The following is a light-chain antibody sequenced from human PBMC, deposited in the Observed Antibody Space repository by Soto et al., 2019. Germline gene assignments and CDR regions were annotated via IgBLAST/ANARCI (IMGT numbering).Light chain of an antibody. CDR2: GAS. J-gene: IGKJ2*01. Sequence: EIVMTQSPTSLSVSPGDGATLSCRSSQSVASNVAWYQQKPGQGPRLLIHGASTRAVGVPARFSGSGSGIDFTFSISSLQCEEFRVYLCQQYHNSRPQYSFGQWT. V-gene: IGKV3-15*01. CDR1: QSVASN. CDR3: QQYHNSRPQYS.